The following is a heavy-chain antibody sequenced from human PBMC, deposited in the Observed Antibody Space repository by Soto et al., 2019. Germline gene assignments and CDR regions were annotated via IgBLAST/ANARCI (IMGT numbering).Heavy chain of an antibody. V-gene: IGHV3-33*01. CDR1: GFTFSNYD. CDR3: AREERWTTEKAFDI. Sequence: QVQLVESGGGVVPPGRSLRLSCAASGFTFSNYDMHWVRQAPGKGLEWVGVIWCDGNDKFYADSVKGRFTVSRDNSRSRLYLKMNNLRAEDTAVYFCAREERWTTEKAFDIWGQGTMVTVSS. CDR2: IWCDGNDK. D-gene: IGHD4-17*01. J-gene: IGHJ3*02.